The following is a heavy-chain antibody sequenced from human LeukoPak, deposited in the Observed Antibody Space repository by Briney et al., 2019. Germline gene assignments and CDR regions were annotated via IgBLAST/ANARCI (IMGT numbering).Heavy chain of an antibody. D-gene: IGHD2-21*01. CDR1: GGSISSYY. V-gene: IGHV4-59*01. CDR3: ARDVINGWFDP. CDR2: IYYSGST. J-gene: IGHJ5*02. Sequence: SETLSLTCTVSGGSISSYYWSWIRQPPGKGLEWIGYIYYSGSTNYNPSLKSRVTISVDTSKNQFSLKLSSVTAADTAVYYCARDVINGWFDPWGQGTLVTVSS.